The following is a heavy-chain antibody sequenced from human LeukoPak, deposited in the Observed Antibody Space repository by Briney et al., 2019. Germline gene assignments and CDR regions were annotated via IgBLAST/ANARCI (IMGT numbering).Heavy chain of an antibody. V-gene: IGHV1-69*06. Sequence: SVKVSCKASGGTFSSYAISWVRQAPGQGLEWMGGIIPIFGTANYAQKFQGRVTITADKSTSTAYMELSSLRSEDTAVYYCARDLSSGWYYFDYWGQGALVTVSS. CDR1: GGTFSSYA. CDR2: IIPIFGTA. D-gene: IGHD6-19*01. J-gene: IGHJ4*02. CDR3: ARDLSSGWYYFDY.